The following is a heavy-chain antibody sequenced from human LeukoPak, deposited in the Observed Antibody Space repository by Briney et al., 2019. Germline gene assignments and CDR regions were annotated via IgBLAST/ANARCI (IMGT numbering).Heavy chain of an antibody. CDR3: ASRSPYYDSSGYYPMEAFDI. D-gene: IGHD3-22*01. J-gene: IGHJ3*02. CDR2: IIPIFGTA. V-gene: IGHV1-69*13. Sequence: WASVKVSCKASGGTFSSYAISWVRQAPGQGLEWMGGIIPIFGTANYAQKFQGRVTITADESTSTAYMELSSLRSEDTAVYYCASRSPYYDSSGYYPMEAFDIWGQGTMVTVSS. CDR1: GGTFSSYA.